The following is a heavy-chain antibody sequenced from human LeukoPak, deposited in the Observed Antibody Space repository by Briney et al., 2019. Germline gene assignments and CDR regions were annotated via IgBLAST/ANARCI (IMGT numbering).Heavy chain of an antibody. CDR3: AGHIVASQNFDY. D-gene: IGHD3-16*02. V-gene: IGHV3-7*01. Sequence: GGSLRLSCGASGFTFSGFWMSWFRQAPGKGLEWVASIKDDGSDKYYVGSVKGRFTSSRDNAKNSLYLQMDSLRAEDTGVYYCAGHIVASQNFDYWGQGTLVTVSS. J-gene: IGHJ4*02. CDR2: IKDDGSDK. CDR1: GFTFSGFW.